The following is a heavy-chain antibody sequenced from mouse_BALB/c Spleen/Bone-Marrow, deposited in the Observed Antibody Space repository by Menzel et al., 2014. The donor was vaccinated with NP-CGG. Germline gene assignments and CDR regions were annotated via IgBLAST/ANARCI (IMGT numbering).Heavy chain of an antibody. Sequence: EVNVVESGGDLVKPGGSLKLSCAASGFTFSSYGMSWVRQTPDKRLEWVATISSGGSYTYYPDSVKGRFTISRDNAKNTLYLRMSSLKSEDTAMYYCASGNYYAMDYWGQGTSVTVSS. CDR2: ISSGGSYT. J-gene: IGHJ4*01. D-gene: IGHD1-1*01. CDR1: GFTFSSYG. V-gene: IGHV5-6*01. CDR3: ASGNYYAMDY.